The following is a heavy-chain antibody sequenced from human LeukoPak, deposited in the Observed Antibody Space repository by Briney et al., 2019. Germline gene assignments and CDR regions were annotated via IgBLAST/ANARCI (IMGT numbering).Heavy chain of an antibody. Sequence: GESLKISCKGSGFIFTGYWIVWVRQMPGKGLEWMGIIYPGDSDTRYSPSFQGQVTISADKSISTAYLQWSSLKASDTAMYYCARAPGYYDSSGYSIFDYWGQGTLVTVSS. CDR2: IYPGDSDT. CDR1: GFIFTGYW. D-gene: IGHD3-22*01. V-gene: IGHV5-51*01. J-gene: IGHJ4*02. CDR3: ARAPGYYDSSGYSIFDY.